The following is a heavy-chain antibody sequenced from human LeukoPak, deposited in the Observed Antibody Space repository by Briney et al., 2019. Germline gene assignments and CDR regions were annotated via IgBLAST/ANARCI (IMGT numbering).Heavy chain of an antibody. D-gene: IGHD3-10*01. J-gene: IGHJ5*02. V-gene: IGHV4-61*02. CDR2: SYTRGGT. CDR3: AREYYYGSGVWFDP. Sequence: SETLSLTCTVSGGSISSDSYYWSWIRQPAGKGLEWIGRSYTRGGTNNNPSLKSRVTISVDTSKNQFSLKLSSVTAADTAVYYCAREYYYGSGVWFDPWGQGTLVTVSS. CDR1: GGSISSDSYY.